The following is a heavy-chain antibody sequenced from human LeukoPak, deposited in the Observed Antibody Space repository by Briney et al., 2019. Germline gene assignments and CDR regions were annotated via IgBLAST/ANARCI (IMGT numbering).Heavy chain of an antibody. V-gene: IGHV3-30*02. Sequence: GGSLRLSCAASGFTFSSYGMHWVRQAPGKGLEWVAFIRNDGSNKYYADSVKGRFTISRDNSKNTLYLQMNSLRAEGTAVYYCARVEGITGTLDYWGQGTLVTVSS. CDR3: ARVEGITGTLDY. J-gene: IGHJ4*02. D-gene: IGHD1/OR15-1a*01. CDR2: IRNDGSNK. CDR1: GFTFSSYG.